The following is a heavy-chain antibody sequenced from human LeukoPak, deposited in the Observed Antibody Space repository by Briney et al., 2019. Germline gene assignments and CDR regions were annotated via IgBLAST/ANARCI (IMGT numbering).Heavy chain of an antibody. D-gene: IGHD6-19*01. J-gene: IGHJ4*02. CDR2: IYYSGST. Sequence: SETLSLNCTVSGGSISTYYWSWIRQPPGKGLEWIGNIYYSGSTNYNPSLKSRDTISVDTSKNQFSLKLTAVTAADTAVYYCARHRYSSAWSVVDYWGQGTLVTVSS. CDR1: GGSISTYY. CDR3: ARHRYSSAWSVVDY. V-gene: IGHV4-59*08.